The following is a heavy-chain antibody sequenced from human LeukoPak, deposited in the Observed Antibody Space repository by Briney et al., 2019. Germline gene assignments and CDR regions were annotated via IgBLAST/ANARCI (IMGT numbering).Heavy chain of an antibody. D-gene: IGHD5-24*01. CDR2: ISSSGSTI. CDR1: GFTFSSYE. CDR3: ARVLRTDGYNISDY. Sequence: GGSLRLSRAASGFTFSSYEMNWVRQAPGKGLEWVSYISSSGSTIYYADSVKGRFTISRDNAKNSLYLQMNSLRAEDTAVYYCARVLRTDGYNISDYWGQGTLVTVSS. J-gene: IGHJ4*02. V-gene: IGHV3-48*03.